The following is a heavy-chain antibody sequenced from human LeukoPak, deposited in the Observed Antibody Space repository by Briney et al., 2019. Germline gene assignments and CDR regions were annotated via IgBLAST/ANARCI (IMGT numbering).Heavy chain of an antibody. J-gene: IGHJ4*02. CDR2: IRQDGSEK. CDR1: GFTFSSYW. CDR3: STLWAHYFDY. D-gene: IGHD2-2*01. Sequence: GGSLRLSCAASGFTFSSYWMSWVRQAPGKGLEWVANIRQDGSEKYYVDSVKGRFTISRDNAKNSLYLQMNSLRAEDTAVYYCSTLWAHYFDYWGQGTLVTVSS. V-gene: IGHV3-7*03.